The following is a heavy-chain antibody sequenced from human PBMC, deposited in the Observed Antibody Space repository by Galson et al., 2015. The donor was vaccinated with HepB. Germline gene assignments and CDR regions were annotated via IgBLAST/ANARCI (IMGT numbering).Heavy chain of an antibody. V-gene: IGHV1-69*02. CDR3: ATNYYGSGSPEGNWFDP. Sequence: SVKVSCKASGGTFSSYTISWVRQAPGQGLEWMGRIIPILGIANYAQKFQGRVTITADKSTSTAYMELSSLRSEDTAVYYCATNYYGSGSPEGNWFDPWGQGTLVTVSS. CDR2: IIPILGIA. CDR1: GGTFSSYT. D-gene: IGHD3-10*01. J-gene: IGHJ5*02.